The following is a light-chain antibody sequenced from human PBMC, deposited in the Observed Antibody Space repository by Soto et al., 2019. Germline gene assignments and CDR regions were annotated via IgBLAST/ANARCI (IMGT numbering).Light chain of an antibody. Sequence: DIQMTQSPSSVSASVGDRVTITCRASQGISSWLAWYQQRQGRAPKLLIYAASNLLSGVPSRFSGSGSGTNFTLTINSLQPEDFATYYCQQSYRTPHTFGQGTKLETK. CDR2: AAS. V-gene: IGKV1-12*01. CDR3: QQSYRTPHT. J-gene: IGKJ2*01. CDR1: QGISSW.